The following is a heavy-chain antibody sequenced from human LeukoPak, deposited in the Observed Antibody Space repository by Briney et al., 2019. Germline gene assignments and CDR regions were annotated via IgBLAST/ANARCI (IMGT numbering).Heavy chain of an antibody. CDR2: ISGSGGST. CDR3: AKVLWRCSSTSCYFGVFDY. Sequence: GGSLRLSCAASGFTFSSYAMSWVRQAPGKGLEWVSAISGSGGSTYYADSVKGRFTISRDNSKNTLYLQMHSLRAEDTAVYYCAKVLWRCSSTSCYFGVFDYWGQGTLVTVSS. J-gene: IGHJ4*02. V-gene: IGHV3-23*01. CDR1: GFTFSSYA. D-gene: IGHD2-2*01.